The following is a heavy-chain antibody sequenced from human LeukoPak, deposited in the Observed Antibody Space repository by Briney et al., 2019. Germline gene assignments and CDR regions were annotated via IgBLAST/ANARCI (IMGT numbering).Heavy chain of an antibody. CDR2: IYPDDSEM. CDR1: GYSFSNYW. Sequence: HGESLKISCKGFGYSFSNYWIGWVRQMPGKGLEWMGIIYPDDSEMRWSPSFEGQVTISADKSIGTAFLQWSSLKASDTAMYFCARRGYGKNYFDSWGQGTQVVVSS. CDR3: ARRGYGKNYFDS. J-gene: IGHJ4*02. D-gene: IGHD5-18*01. V-gene: IGHV5-51*01.